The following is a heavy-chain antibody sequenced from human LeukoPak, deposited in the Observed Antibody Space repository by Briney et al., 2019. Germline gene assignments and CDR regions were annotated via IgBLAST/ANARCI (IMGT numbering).Heavy chain of an antibody. CDR3: ARVFPPFSSGYYRRDWYFDL. J-gene: IGHJ2*01. D-gene: IGHD3-22*01. CDR1: GGSISSYY. V-gene: IGHV4-59*01. Sequence: SETLSLTCTVSGGSISSYYWSWIRQPPGKGLEWIGYIYYSGSTNYNPSLESRVTISVDTSKNQFSLKLSSVTAADTAVYYCARVFPPFSSGYYRRDWYFDLWGRGTLVTVSS. CDR2: IYYSGST.